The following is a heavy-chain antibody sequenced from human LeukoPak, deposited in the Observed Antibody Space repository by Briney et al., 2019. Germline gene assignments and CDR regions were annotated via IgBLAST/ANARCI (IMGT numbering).Heavy chain of an antibody. J-gene: IGHJ4*02. V-gene: IGHV3-7*03. CDR1: AFIFSGHW. D-gene: IGHD6-19*01. Sequence: PGGSLRLSCEGSAFIFSGHWMNWVRQAPGKGLEWVASIKEDGSERQYVDSVKGRFSISRDNTKGSLFLQLNSLRAEDTAVYYCARETRYSSGWLPDRPWVWFDYWGQGTLVTVSS. CDR3: ARETRYSSGWLPDRPWVWFDY. CDR2: IKEDGSER.